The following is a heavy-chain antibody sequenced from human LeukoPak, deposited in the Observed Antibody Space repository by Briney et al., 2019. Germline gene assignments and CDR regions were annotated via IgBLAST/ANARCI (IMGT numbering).Heavy chain of an antibody. Sequence: GRSLRLSCAASGFTFSSYSMNWVRQAPGKGLEWVSSISSSSSYIYYADSVKGRFTISRDNAKNSLYLQMNSLRAEDTAVYYCAREASGSLLSTDYMDVWGKGTTVTVSS. D-gene: IGHD1-26*01. V-gene: IGHV3-21*01. J-gene: IGHJ6*03. CDR3: AREASGSLLSTDYMDV. CDR1: GFTFSSYS. CDR2: ISSSSSYI.